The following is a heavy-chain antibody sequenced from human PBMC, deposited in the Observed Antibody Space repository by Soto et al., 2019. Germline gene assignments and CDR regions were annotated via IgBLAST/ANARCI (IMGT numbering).Heavy chain of an antibody. CDR2: ISAYNGNT. V-gene: IGHV1-18*01. J-gene: IGHJ4*02. Sequence: QVPLVQSGAEVKKPGASVKVSCKASGYTFTNYGITWVRQAPGQGLEWMGWISAYNGNTDYAQKLQGRVTMTTDTSTSTAYMELRSLGSDDTAVYYCARGNSGWYALHFDYWGQGTLVTVSS. D-gene: IGHD6-19*01. CDR1: GYTFTNYG. CDR3: ARGNSGWYALHFDY.